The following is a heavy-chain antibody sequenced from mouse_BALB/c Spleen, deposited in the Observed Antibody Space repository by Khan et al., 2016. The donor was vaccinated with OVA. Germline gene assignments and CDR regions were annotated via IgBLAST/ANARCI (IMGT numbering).Heavy chain of an antibody. CDR1: GFTFSSYS. CDR3: ASHLTGAFAY. CDR2: ISSAGDCT. Sequence: EVQLVESGGDLVKPGGSLKLSCATSGFTFSSYSMSWVRQTPDKRLEWVTTISSAGDCTYYPDSVRGRFTISRDNAKNPLYLQMSSLKSEDTAMYYCASHLTGAFAYWGQGTLVTVSA. J-gene: IGHJ3*01. D-gene: IGHD4-1*01. V-gene: IGHV5-6*01.